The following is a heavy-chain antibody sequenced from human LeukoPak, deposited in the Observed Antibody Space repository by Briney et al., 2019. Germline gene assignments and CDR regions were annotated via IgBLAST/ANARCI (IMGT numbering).Heavy chain of an antibody. J-gene: IGHJ4*02. V-gene: IGHV1-2*02. CDR1: GYTFTGYY. CDR3: ARDLGYCSGGSCYEFDY. CDR2: INPNSGGT. D-gene: IGHD2-15*01. Sequence: ASVKVFCKASGYTFTGYYMHWVRQAPGQGLEWMGWINPNSGGTNYAQKFQGRVTMTRDTSISTAYMELSRLRSDDTAVYYCARDLGYCSGGSCYEFDYWGQGTLVTVSS.